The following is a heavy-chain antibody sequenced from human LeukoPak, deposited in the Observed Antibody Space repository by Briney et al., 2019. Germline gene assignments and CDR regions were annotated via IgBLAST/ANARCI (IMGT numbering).Heavy chain of an antibody. V-gene: IGHV3-21*04. Sequence: MPGGSLRLSCAASGFTFSSYSMNWVRQAPGKGLEWVSSISSSSSYIYYADSVKGRFTISRDNSKNTLYLQMNSLRAEDTALYYCAKAGAVCSSSSCYANYWGQGTLVTVSS. CDR1: GFTFSSYS. CDR3: AKAGAVCSSSSCYANY. CDR2: ISSSSSYI. J-gene: IGHJ4*02. D-gene: IGHD2-2*01.